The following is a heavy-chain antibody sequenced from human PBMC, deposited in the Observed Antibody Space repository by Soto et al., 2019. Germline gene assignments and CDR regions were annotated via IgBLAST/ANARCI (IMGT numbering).Heavy chain of an antibody. V-gene: IGHV3-53*04. D-gene: IGHD6-25*01. J-gene: IGHJ4*02. Sequence: GGSLRLSCAASGFTVSSNYMSWVRQAPGKGLEWVSVIYSGGSTYYADSVKGRFTISRHNSKNTLYLQMNSLRAEDTAVYYCARGTRFSVGAAYYFDYWGQGTLVTVSS. CDR3: ARGTRFSVGAAYYFDY. CDR2: IYSGGST. CDR1: GFTVSSNY.